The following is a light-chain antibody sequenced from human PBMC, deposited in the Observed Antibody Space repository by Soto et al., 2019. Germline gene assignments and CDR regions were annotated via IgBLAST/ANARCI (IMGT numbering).Light chain of an antibody. J-gene: IGLJ3*02. CDR3: SSYTGSSTPWV. V-gene: IGLV2-14*01. Sequence: QSALTQPASVSGSPGQSITISCTGTSSDVGAYNYVSWYQQHPGKAPKLMISGVSNRPSGVSNRFSGSKSGNTASLTISGLQADDEAGYYCSSYTGSSTPWVFGGGTKLTVL. CDR1: SSDVGAYNY. CDR2: GVS.